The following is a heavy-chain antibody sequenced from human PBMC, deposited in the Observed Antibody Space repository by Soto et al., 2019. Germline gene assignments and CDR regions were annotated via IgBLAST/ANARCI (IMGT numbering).Heavy chain of an antibody. CDR1: DFTIIPYW. CDR3: GTDQWGGAFDL. CDR2: IKEDGSVT. D-gene: IGHD3-10*01. J-gene: IGHJ3*01. Sequence: PVGSLRLSCANSDFTIIPYWMTWGHQTPGQGLEFVANIKEDGSVTNYVDSVKGRFTISRDNAKNSLYLQMNSLRAEDTAVYYCGTDQWGGAFDLWGRGTTVTVS. V-gene: IGHV3-7*01.